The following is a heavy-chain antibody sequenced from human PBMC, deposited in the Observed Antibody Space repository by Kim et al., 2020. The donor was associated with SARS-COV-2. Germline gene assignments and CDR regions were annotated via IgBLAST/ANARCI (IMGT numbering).Heavy chain of an antibody. J-gene: IGHJ4*02. CDR3: ANGPYGSGTYYSDY. D-gene: IGHD3-10*01. Sequence: ADSGKGRFTISRDNSKNTLYLQMNSLRAEDTAVYYCANGPYGSGTYYSDYWGQGTLVTVSS. V-gene: IGHV3-23*03.